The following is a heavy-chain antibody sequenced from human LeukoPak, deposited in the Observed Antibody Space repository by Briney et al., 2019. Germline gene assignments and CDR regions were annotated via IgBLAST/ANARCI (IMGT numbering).Heavy chain of an antibody. D-gene: IGHD3-22*01. CDR2: ISYDGSNK. CDR3: ARGRSSGPPDAFDI. V-gene: IGHV3-30-3*01. CDR1: GFTFSSYA. J-gene: IGHJ3*02. Sequence: GASLRLSCAASGFTFSSYAMSWVRQAPGKGLEWVAVISYDGSNKYYADSVKGRFTISRDNSKNTLYLQMNSLRAEDTAVYYCARGRSSGPPDAFDIWGQGTMVTVSS.